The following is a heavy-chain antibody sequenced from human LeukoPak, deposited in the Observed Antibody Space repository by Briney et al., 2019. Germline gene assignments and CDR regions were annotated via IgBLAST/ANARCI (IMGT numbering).Heavy chain of an antibody. D-gene: IGHD3-10*01. CDR3: ARFPPPMVRGVTPGD. Sequence: SQTLSLTCTVSGNSISSGDNYWSWIRQPAGKGLEWIGYIYYSGSTNYNPSLKSRVTISVDTSKNQFSLKLSSVTAADTAVYYCARFPPPMVRGVTPGDWGQGTLVTVSS. CDR1: GNSISSGDNY. V-gene: IGHV4-61*10. CDR2: IYYSGST. J-gene: IGHJ4*02.